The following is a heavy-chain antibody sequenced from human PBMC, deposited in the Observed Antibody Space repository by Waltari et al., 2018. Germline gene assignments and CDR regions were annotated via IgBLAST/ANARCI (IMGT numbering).Heavy chain of an antibody. CDR2: IKRKTDYETT. Sequence: EVQLVESGGGLVTPGGSLRLSCAAYEIDFSNTRISWARQAPGKGLEWVARIKRKTDYETTDYAAPVRGRFTISRDDSKNTLYLQMNSLKSEDAAMYYCTTVYYGSGNYYNAEVWGQGTLVTVSS. V-gene: IGHV3-15*01. CDR3: TTVYYGSGNYYNAEV. D-gene: IGHD3-10*01. CDR1: EIDFSNTR. J-gene: IGHJ4*02.